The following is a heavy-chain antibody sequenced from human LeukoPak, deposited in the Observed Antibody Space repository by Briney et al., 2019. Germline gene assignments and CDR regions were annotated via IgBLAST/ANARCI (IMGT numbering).Heavy chain of an antibody. CDR1: GGSVSSINYY. Sequence: PSETLSLTCTVSGGSVSSINYYWAWMRQPPGKGLEWIGRIHSSGSTYYIPALKSPLTISVAPSKTQFSLKLSSVTAADTAVYYCARGRGYWGQGTLVTVSS. CDR3: ARGRGY. J-gene: IGHJ4*02. D-gene: IGHD2-15*01. CDR2: IHSSGST. V-gene: IGHV4-39*01.